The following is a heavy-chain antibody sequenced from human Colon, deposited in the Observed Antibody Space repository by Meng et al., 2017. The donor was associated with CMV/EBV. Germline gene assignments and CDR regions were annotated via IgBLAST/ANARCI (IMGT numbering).Heavy chain of an antibody. D-gene: IGHD4-11*01. CDR3: ARTLKGSNFWFDS. Sequence: ASVKVSCKTSGYNFIDFGIGWVRQAPGQGLEWLGWIGPYSGATIYTRSVQGRISLTIDIPTNTAYMDLKSLISDDTALYFCARTLKGSNFWFDSWGQGTLVTVSS. CDR1: GYNFIDFG. J-gene: IGHJ5*01. CDR2: IGPYSGAT. V-gene: IGHV1-18*01.